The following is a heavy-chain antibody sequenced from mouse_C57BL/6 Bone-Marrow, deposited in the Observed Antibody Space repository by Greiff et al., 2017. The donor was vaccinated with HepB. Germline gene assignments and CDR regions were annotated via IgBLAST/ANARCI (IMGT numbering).Heavy chain of an antibody. Sequence: VQLQQSGAELAKPGASVKLSCKASGYTFTSYWMHWVKQRPGQGLEWIGYINPSSGYTKYNQKFKDKATLTADKSSSTAYMQLSSLTSEDSAVYYCARLFITTVNSFDYWGQGTTLTVSS. V-gene: IGHV1-7*01. J-gene: IGHJ2*01. D-gene: IGHD1-1*01. CDR2: INPSSGYT. CDR1: GYTFTSYW. CDR3: ARLFITTVNSFDY.